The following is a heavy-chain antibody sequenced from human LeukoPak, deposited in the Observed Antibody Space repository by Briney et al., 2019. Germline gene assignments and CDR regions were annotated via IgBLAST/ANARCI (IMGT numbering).Heavy chain of an antibody. CDR3: ARGPFSSGWYYFDY. D-gene: IGHD6-19*01. J-gene: IGHJ4*02. CDR2: IIPIFGTA. V-gene: IGHV1-69*13. Sequence: SVKVSCKVSGYTLTELSMHWVRQAPGQGLEWMGGIIPIFGTANYAQKFQGRVTITADESTSTAYMELSSLRSEDTAVYYCARGPFSSGWYYFDYWGQGTLVTVSS. CDR1: GYTLTELS.